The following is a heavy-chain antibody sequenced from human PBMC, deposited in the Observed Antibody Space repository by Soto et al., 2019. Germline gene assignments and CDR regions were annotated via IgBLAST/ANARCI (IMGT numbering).Heavy chain of an antibody. Sequence: GGSLRLSCAASGFTFSSYAMSWVRQAPGKGLEWVSAISGSGGSTYYADSVKGRLTISRDNSKNTLYLQMNSLRAEDTAVYYCAKRIAALGGVQDVWGKGTTVTVSS. CDR1: GFTFSSYA. D-gene: IGHD6-13*01. V-gene: IGHV3-23*01. CDR2: ISGSGGST. CDR3: AKRIAALGGVQDV. J-gene: IGHJ6*04.